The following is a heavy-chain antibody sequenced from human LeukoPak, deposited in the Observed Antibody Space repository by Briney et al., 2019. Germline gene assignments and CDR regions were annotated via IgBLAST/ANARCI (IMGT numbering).Heavy chain of an antibody. D-gene: IGHD2-8*01. V-gene: IGHV7-4-1*02. CDR1: GYTFTKYG. CDR3: ARGIGIGTVLMVHGNMDV. J-gene: IGHJ6*03. CDR2: INTDTGNP. Sequence: ASVKVFCKASGYTFTKYGVYWVRQAPGQGLEWMGWINTDTGNPTYARGFTGGFVFSLDTSVSTTYLQISSLKPEDTAVYYCARGIGIGTVLMVHGNMDVWGKGTTVTVSS.